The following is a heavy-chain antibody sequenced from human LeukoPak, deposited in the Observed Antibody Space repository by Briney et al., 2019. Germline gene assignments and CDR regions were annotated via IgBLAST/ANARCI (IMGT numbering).Heavy chain of an antibody. Sequence: PSETLSLTCTVSGGSISSSSYYWGWIRQPPGKGLEWIGSIYYSGSTYYNPSLKSRVTISVDTSKNQFSLKLRSVTAADTAVYYCARGAFYVPLSWGQGTLVTVSS. CDR2: IYYSGST. CDR1: GGSISSSSYY. CDR3: ARGAFYVPLS. J-gene: IGHJ4*02. V-gene: IGHV4-39*01. D-gene: IGHD5/OR15-5a*01.